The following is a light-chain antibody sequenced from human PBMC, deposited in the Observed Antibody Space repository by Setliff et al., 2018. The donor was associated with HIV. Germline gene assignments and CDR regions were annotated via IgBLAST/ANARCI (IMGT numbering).Light chain of an antibody. J-gene: IGLJ2*01. Sequence: QSVLTQPASVSGSPGQSITTACTGTSSDVGDYNYVSWYQQHPGKAPKLMIYEVNKRPSGVPDRFSGSKSANTASLTVSGLQAEDEAHYYCSSYAGSNNFDVVFGGGTQLTV. CDR1: SSDVGDYNY. CDR2: EVN. V-gene: IGLV2-8*01. CDR3: SSYAGSNNFDVV.